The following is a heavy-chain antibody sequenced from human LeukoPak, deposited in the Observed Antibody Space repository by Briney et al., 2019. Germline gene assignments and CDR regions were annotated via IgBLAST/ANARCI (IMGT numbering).Heavy chain of an antibody. D-gene: IGHD3-22*01. CDR1: GVSISSYY. J-gene: IGHJ4*02. CDR2: IYNSGST. Sequence: SETLSLXCIVSGVSISSYYWSWIRQPPGKGLEWIAYIYNSGSTHYNPSLKSRVTIPLDTSKNQFSLKLSSVTAADTAVYYCARQYYYDSIDSWGQGTLVTVSS. V-gene: IGHV4-59*08. CDR3: ARQYYYDSIDS.